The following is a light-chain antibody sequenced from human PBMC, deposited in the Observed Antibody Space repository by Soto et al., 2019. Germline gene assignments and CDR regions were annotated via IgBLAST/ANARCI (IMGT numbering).Light chain of an antibody. CDR3: QQYGTSPPGVT. CDR2: GAS. V-gene: IGKV3-20*01. J-gene: IGKJ3*01. CDR1: QSLSSNF. Sequence: DIVLTQSPGTLSLSPGERATLSCRASQSLSSNFLAWYQQKPGQAPRLLIYGASNRATSIPDRFSGSGSETDFTLTISGLEPEDFAVYYCQQYGTSPPGVTFGPGTKVDMK.